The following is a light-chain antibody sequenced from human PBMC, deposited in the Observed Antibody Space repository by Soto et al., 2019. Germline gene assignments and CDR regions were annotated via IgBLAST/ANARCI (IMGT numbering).Light chain of an antibody. V-gene: IGKV1-39*01. CDR1: QSISSY. Sequence: DIEMTQSPSSLSASVGDRVTITCRASQSISSYLNWYQQKPGKAPKLLIYAASSLQSGVPSRFSGSGSGTDFTLTIISLQPEDFATDYCQQSYSDFLYSFGQGTKLEIK. CDR2: AAS. J-gene: IGKJ2*01. CDR3: QQSYSDFLYS.